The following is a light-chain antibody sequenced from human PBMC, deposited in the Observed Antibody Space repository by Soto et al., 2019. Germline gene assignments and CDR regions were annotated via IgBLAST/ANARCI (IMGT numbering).Light chain of an antibody. Sequence: EIVMTQSPATLSVSPGERATLSCRASQSVSSSLAWFQQKPGQAPRLLIYGASTRATGIPARFSGSGSGTAFTLTISSLQSEDFAVYYCQQYNNWPRTFGQGTKVEIK. V-gene: IGKV3-15*01. CDR1: QSVSSS. CDR3: QQYNNWPRT. J-gene: IGKJ1*01. CDR2: GAS.